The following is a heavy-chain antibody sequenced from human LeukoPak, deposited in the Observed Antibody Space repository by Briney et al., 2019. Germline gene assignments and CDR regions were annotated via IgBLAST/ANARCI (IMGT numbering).Heavy chain of an antibody. V-gene: IGHV4-34*01. Sequence: GSLRLSCAASGFSFSSYWMSWVRQAPGKGLEWIGEINHSGSTNYNPSLKSRVTISVDTSKNQFSLKLSSVTAADTAVYYCARVRWFGGFDYWGQGTLVTVSS. D-gene: IGHD3-10*01. CDR1: GFSFSSYW. J-gene: IGHJ4*02. CDR2: INHSGST. CDR3: ARVRWFGGFDY.